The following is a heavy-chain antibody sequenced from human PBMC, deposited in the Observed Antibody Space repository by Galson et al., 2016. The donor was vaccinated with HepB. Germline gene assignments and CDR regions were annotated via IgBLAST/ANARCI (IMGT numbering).Heavy chain of an antibody. D-gene: IGHD7-27*01. CDR1: GFTFRSYA. CDR3: ASHMGIGFYFDH. CDR2: ISGTPPTT. J-gene: IGHJ4*02. V-gene: IGHV3-23*01. Sequence: SLRLSCAASGFTFRSYAMGWVRQAPGKGLEWVSAISGTPPTTDHADSVKGRFTISRDDSKNTLFLQMSSLRAEDTAVYYCASHMGIGFYFDHWGQGALVTVSS.